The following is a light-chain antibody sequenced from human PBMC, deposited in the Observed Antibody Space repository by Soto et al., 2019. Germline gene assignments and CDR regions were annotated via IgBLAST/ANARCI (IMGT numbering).Light chain of an antibody. V-gene: IGLV2-14*01. J-gene: IGLJ2*01. CDR1: NNDVGYYKY. CDR3: GAYTASSTVI. Sequence: QSALTQPASVSGSPGQSITISCTGTNNDVGYYKYVSCYHQHPGKAPKLLVYEISNRPSGISNGFSGSKSGNTASLTISGLQVEDEAYYHCGAYTASSTVIFGGGTKVTVL. CDR2: EIS.